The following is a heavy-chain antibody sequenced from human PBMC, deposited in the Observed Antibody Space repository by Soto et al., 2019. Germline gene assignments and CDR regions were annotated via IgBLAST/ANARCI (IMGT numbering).Heavy chain of an antibody. Sequence: SETLSLTCTVSGGSITSDYSCWSWIRQPPGEGLEWIGHIFDSGTTYTNPSLRSQVAISLDTSKNHFSLTLSSVTAADTAVYYFARVPSAPKVHYCPHGALVTSSS. CDR2: IFDSGTT. CDR3: ARVPSAPKVHY. CDR1: GGSITSDYSC. V-gene: IGHV4-30-4*01. J-gene: IGHJ4*01.